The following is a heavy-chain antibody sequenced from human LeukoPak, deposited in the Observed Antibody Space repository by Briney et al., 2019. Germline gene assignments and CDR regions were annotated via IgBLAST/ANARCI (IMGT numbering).Heavy chain of an antibody. Sequence: GGSLRLSCAASGFTFSSYAMRWVRQAPGKGLEWVSAISGRGGSTYYADSVKGRFTISRDNSKNTLYLQMNSLRAEDTAVYYRAKPPYYYDSSGYYYIDAFDIWGQGTMVTVSS. CDR1: GFTFSSYA. CDR2: ISGRGGST. V-gene: IGHV3-23*01. D-gene: IGHD3-22*01. CDR3: AKPPYYYDSSGYYYIDAFDI. J-gene: IGHJ3*02.